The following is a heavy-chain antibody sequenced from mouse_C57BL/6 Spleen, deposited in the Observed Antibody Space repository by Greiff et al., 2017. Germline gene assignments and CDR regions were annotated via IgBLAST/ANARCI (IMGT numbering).Heavy chain of an antibody. Sequence: QVQLKQPGAELVRPGSSVKLSCKASGYTFTSYWMDWVKQRPGQGLEWIGNMYPSDSETHYNQKFKDKATLTVDKSSSTAYMQLSSLTSEDSAVYYCARRNFPFDYWGQGTTLTVSS. J-gene: IGHJ2*01. D-gene: IGHD2-1*01. CDR2: MYPSDSET. V-gene: IGHV1-61*01. CDR1: GYTFTSYW. CDR3: ARRNFPFDY.